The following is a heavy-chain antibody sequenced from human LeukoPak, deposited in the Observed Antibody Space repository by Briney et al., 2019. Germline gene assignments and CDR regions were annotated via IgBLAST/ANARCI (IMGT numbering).Heavy chain of an antibody. Sequence: GGSLRLSCAGSGFTATTNYMSWVRQPPGKGLEWVSVIYSSGSTSYADSVKGRFTISRDSSKNTVYLQMNSLRAEYTAVYYCARDHINVNAFDIWGQGTMVTVSS. CDR1: GFTATTNY. CDR3: ARDHINVNAFDI. J-gene: IGHJ3*02. D-gene: IGHD3-16*02. CDR2: IYSSGST. V-gene: IGHV3-53*01.